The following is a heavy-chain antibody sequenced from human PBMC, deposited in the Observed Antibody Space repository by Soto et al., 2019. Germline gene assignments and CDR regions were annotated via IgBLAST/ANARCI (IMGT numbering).Heavy chain of an antibody. V-gene: IGHV4-59*08. Sequence: SETLSLTCTVSGGSISSYYWSWIRQPPGKGLEWIGYIYYSGSTNYNPSLKSRVTISVDTSKNQFSLKLSSVTAADTAVYYCARHPPDYDILPGYSEYYFDYWGQGTLVTVSS. D-gene: IGHD3-9*01. CDR3: ARHPPDYDILPGYSEYYFDY. CDR2: IYYSGST. CDR1: GGSISSYY. J-gene: IGHJ4*02.